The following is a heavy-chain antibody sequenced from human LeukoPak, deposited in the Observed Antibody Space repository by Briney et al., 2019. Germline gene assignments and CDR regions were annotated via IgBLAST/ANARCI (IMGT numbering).Heavy chain of an antibody. V-gene: IGHV3-53*01. Sequence: GGSLRLSCAASGFTFSSNSMNWVRQAPGRGLECVSVIYSGASTNYADSVKGRFTISRDNSKNTLYLQMNSLRAEDTAVYYCARFESSSPGFDTWGQGTLVTVSS. CDR1: GFTFSSNS. CDR3: ARFESSSPGFDT. CDR2: IYSGAST. D-gene: IGHD6-13*01. J-gene: IGHJ5*02.